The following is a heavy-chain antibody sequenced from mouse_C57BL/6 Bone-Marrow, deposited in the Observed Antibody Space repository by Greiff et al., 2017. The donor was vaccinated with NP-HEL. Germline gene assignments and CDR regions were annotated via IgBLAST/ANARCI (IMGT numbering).Heavy chain of an antibody. Sequence: EVNVVESGGGLVQPGGSLKLSCAASGFTFSDYYMYWVRQTPEKRLEWVAYISNGGGSTYYPDTVKGRFTISRDNAKNTLYLQMSRLKSEDTAMYYCARGTTVVYFDYWGQGTTLTVSS. D-gene: IGHD1-1*01. CDR1: GFTFSDYY. V-gene: IGHV5-12*01. CDR3: ARGTTVVYFDY. J-gene: IGHJ2*01. CDR2: ISNGGGST.